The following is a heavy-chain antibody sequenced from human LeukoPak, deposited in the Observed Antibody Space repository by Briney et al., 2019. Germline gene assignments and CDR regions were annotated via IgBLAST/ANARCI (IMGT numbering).Heavy chain of an antibody. CDR1: GFTFSSYG. CDR3: AKDPPEGDYTLFFDP. J-gene: IGHJ5*02. V-gene: IGHV3-30*18. Sequence: GRSLRLSCAASGFTFSSYGMHWVRQAPGKGLEWVAVISYDGSNKYYADSVKGRFTISRDNSKNTLYLQMNSLRDEDTAVYYCAKDPPEGDYTLFFDPWGQGTRVTVSS. CDR2: ISYDGSNK. D-gene: IGHD4-11*01.